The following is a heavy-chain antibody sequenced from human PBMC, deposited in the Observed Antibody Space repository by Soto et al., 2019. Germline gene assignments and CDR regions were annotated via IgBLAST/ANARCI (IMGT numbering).Heavy chain of an antibody. J-gene: IGHJ4*02. CDR2: ISYDGSNK. Sequence: QVQLVESGGGMVQPGRSLRLSCAASGFTFSSYGMHWVRQAPGKGLEWVAVISYDGSNKYYADSVKGRFTISRDNSKNTLYLQMNSLRAEDTAVYYCAKDRGADSSSRNSYYFDYWGQGTLVTVSS. CDR1: GFTFSSYG. CDR3: AKDRGADSSSRNSYYFDY. V-gene: IGHV3-30*18. D-gene: IGHD6-13*01.